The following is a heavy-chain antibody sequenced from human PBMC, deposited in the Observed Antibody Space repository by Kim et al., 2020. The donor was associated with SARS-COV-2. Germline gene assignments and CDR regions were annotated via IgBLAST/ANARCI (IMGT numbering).Heavy chain of an antibody. V-gene: IGHV3-64*01. J-gene: IGHJ1*01. CDR2: INSDGGST. D-gene: IGHD2-21*02. CDR3: ARDSCGGGGDDCYRYFQL. Sequence: GGSLRLSCAASGFTFSRFVMHWVRQAPGKGLEYVSAINSDGGSTYYANSVKGRFTVSRDNSKNTLYLQMGSLGADDMAVYYCARDSCGGGGDDCYRYFQLWGQGTLVTVSS. CDR1: GFTFSRFV.